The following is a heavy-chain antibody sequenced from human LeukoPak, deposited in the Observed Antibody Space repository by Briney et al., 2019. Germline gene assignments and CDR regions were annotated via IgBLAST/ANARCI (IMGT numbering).Heavy chain of an antibody. J-gene: IGHJ4*02. V-gene: IGHV3-72*01. CDR2: LRNKANSYTI. CDR3: ARVGIVGATGYFDN. Sequence: GGSLRLSCAASGFTFSDHYMDWVRQAPGKGLEWVGRLRNKANSYTIEYAASVKGRFIISRDDSKNSLYLRMNSLKTEDTAVYYCARVGIVGATGYFDNWGQGTLVTVSS. D-gene: IGHD1-26*01. CDR1: GFTFSDHY.